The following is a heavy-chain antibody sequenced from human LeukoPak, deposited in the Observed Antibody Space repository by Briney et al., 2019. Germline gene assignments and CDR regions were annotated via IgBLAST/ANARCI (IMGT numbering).Heavy chain of an antibody. D-gene: IGHD3-3*01. CDR1: GGSISSSSYY. J-gene: IGHJ4*02. Sequence: ASETLSLTCTVSGGSISSSSYYWGWIRQPPGKGLEWIGEINHSGSTNYNPSLKSRVTISVDTSKNQFSLKLSSVTAADTAVYYCARGLTLEWYDYWGQGTLVTVSS. CDR3: ARGLTLEWYDY. CDR2: INHSGST. V-gene: IGHV4-39*07.